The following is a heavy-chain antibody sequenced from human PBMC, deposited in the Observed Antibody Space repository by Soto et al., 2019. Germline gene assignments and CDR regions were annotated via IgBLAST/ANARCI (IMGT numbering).Heavy chain of an antibody. J-gene: IGHJ5*02. D-gene: IGHD2-2*01. V-gene: IGHV1-3*01. CDR2: INAGNGNT. Sequence: QVQIVQSGAEVKKPGDSVKVSCKASGYTFTSYAMHWVRQAPGQRPEWMGWINAGNGNTKYSQKFQGRVTITRDTSASTAYMELSSLRSEDTAVYYCARAVVVPTGMELFDPWGQGTLVTVSS. CDR1: GYTFTSYA. CDR3: ARAVVVPTGMELFDP.